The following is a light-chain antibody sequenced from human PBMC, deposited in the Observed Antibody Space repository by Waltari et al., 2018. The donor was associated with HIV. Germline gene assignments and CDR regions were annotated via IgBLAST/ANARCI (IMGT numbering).Light chain of an antibody. J-gene: IGLJ2*01. Sequence: QSVLTQPPAVSAAPGQKVTISCSGTTSNIGNNFASWYQKLPGTAPKLLIFDNHKRPSGVSDRFSASKSATSATLDITGLHTGDEAEYYCGTWDTSLNAGVFGGGTKVSVL. CDR2: DNH. V-gene: IGLV1-51*01. CDR3: GTWDTSLNAGV. CDR1: TSNIGNNF.